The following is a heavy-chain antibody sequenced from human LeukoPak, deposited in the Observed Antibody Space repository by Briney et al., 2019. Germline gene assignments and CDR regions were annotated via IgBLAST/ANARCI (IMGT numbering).Heavy chain of an antibody. CDR3: ARDGEKYYDILTGGFDY. Sequence: GGSLRLSCAASGFTFNSYVMHWVRQAPGKGLEWAAVIWYDGSNKYYADSVKGRFPISRDNSKNTLYLQMNSLRAEDTAVYYCARDGEKYYDILTGGFDYWGQGTLVTVSS. J-gene: IGHJ4*02. CDR2: IWYDGSNK. CDR1: GFTFNSYV. D-gene: IGHD3-9*01. V-gene: IGHV3-33*01.